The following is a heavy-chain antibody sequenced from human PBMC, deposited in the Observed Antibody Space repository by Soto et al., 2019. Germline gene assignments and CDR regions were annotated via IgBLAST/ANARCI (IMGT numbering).Heavy chain of an antibody. J-gene: IGHJ6*02. V-gene: IGHV1-24*01. D-gene: IGHD2-21*02. CDR3: AKSPKPGSATASYYGMDV. Sequence: ASVKVSCKVSGYTLTELSMHWVRQAPGKWLEWMGGFDPEDGETIYAQKFQGRVTITEDTSTDTACMELSSLRSEDTAVYYCAKSPKPGSATASYYGMDVWGLGTTVTISS. CDR2: FDPEDGET. CDR1: GYTLTELS.